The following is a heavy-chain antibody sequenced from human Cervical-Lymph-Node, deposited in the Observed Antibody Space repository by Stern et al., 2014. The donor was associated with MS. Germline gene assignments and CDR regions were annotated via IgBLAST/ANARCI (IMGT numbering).Heavy chain of an antibody. CDR3: AREDPWWLVTDY. D-gene: IGHD6-19*01. J-gene: IGHJ4*02. Sequence: QVQLVQSGAEVTPPPPPPTLPPKPSGYTFSDYTIHWARQAPGQPFEWMGWINAANGNTKYSRRFQGRVTITRDTSANTAYIELSSLRSEDTAVYYCAREDPWWLVTDYWGQGTLVTVSS. CDR2: INAANGNT. CDR1: GYTFSDYT. V-gene: IGHV1-3*01.